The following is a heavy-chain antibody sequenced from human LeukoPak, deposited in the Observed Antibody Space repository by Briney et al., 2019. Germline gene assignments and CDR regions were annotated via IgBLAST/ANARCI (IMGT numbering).Heavy chain of an antibody. D-gene: IGHD3-10*01. V-gene: IGHV3-30*18. CDR1: GFTLSSYG. J-gene: IGHJ4*02. CDR3: AKDRIWFGELDY. CDR2: ISYDGTTK. Sequence: PGGSLRLSCAASGFTLSSYGIHWVRQAPGKGLEWVALISYDGTTKYYGDFVKGRFTISRDNSKNTLYLQMDSLRAEDTAVYYCAKDRIWFGELDYWGQGTLVTVSS.